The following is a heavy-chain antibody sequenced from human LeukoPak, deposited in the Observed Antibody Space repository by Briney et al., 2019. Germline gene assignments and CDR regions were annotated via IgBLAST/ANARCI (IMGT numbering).Heavy chain of an antibody. V-gene: IGHV3-15*01. Sequence: GGSLRLSCVASGFTFSDAWMSWVRQAPGRGLEWVGRIKSKIDGGTIDYGAPVKGRFTISRDDSRNTLYLQMNSLKTEDTAVYYCTTRRQDGCWGQGTLVTVS. CDR2: IKSKIDGGTI. CDR3: TTRRQDGC. J-gene: IGHJ4*02. CDR1: GFTFSDAW. D-gene: IGHD6-25*01.